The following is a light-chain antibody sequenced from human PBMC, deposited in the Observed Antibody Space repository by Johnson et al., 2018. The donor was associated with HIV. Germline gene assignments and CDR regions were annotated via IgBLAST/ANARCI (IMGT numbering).Light chain of an antibody. J-gene: IGLJ1*01. CDR3: GTWENSLSDTAS. Sequence: QSVLTQPPSVSAAPGQKVTISCSGSSSNIGRNYVSWYQQLPGTAPKLLIFDNNKRPSGIPDRFSGSKSGTSATLGITGLQTGEEAEYFCGTWENSLSDTASFGTGLKVTVL. CDR1: SSNIGRNY. CDR2: DNN. V-gene: IGLV1-51*01.